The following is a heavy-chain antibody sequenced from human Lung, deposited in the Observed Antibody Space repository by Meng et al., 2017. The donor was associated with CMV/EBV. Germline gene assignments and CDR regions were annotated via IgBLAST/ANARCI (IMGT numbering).Heavy chain of an antibody. V-gene: IGHV3-23*03. Sequence: GESXKISCAASGFTFSSYAMSWVRQAPGKGLEWVSFIYSGDSSTSYADSVKGRFTISRDNSKNTLYLQMNSLRAEDTAVYYCAKVRSGGYYDYWGQGTLVTVSS. CDR2: IYSGDSST. D-gene: IGHD6-19*01. CDR3: AKVRSGGYYDY. J-gene: IGHJ4*02. CDR1: GFTFSSYA.